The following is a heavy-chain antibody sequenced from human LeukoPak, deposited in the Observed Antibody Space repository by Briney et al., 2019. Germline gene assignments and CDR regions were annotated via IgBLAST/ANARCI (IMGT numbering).Heavy chain of an antibody. D-gene: IGHD1-26*01. CDR2: ISSGGSTV. Sequence: GRSLRLSCAASGFTFSSYEMNWVRQAPGKGLEWVSYISSGGSTVHYADSVKGRFTISRDNAKNSLYLQMNSLRAEDTAVYYCARVIIVGATGIWGQGTMVTVSS. V-gene: IGHV3-48*03. CDR1: GFTFSSYE. CDR3: ARVIIVGATGI. J-gene: IGHJ3*02.